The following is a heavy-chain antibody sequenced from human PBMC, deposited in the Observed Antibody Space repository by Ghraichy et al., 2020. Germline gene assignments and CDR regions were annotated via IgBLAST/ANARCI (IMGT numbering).Heavy chain of an antibody. Sequence: GESLNISCAASGFTFSSYDMNWVRQAPGRGLEWILYISSTSSHIYYAHSVKGRFTISRDDGRNSLYLQMNSLRDEDTAVYYCARDSSSRLRTSRPDLWGQGTLVTVSS. V-gene: IGHV3-48*02. CDR2: ISSTSSHI. CDR3: ARDSSSRLRTSRPDL. J-gene: IGHJ5*02. CDR1: GFTFSSYD. D-gene: IGHD4-17*01.